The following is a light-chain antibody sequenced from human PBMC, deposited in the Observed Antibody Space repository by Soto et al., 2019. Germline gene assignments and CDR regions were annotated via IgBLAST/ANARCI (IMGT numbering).Light chain of an antibody. CDR1: HNDIGTYDY. CDR3: SSFTSNSIYV. CDR2: GVT. Sequence: QSVLTQPTSVSGSPGQSITISCTGNHNDIGTYDYVSWYQQHPGRAPRLLIHGVTTRPSGISNRFSVSKSGLTASLTISGLQPEDEADYYCSSFTSNSIYVFGPGTKVTVL. V-gene: IGLV2-14*03. J-gene: IGLJ1*01.